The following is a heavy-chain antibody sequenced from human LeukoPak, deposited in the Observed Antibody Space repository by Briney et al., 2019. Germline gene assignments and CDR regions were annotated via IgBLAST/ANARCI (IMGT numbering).Heavy chain of an antibody. V-gene: IGHV3-30-3*01. CDR3: ARGGYSSSWLLDN. Sequence: GGSLRLSCAASGFIFNDYVIHWVRQAPGKGLEWVAVTSYDETNKHYADSAKGRFTISRDNSKNTLYLQMNSLRADDTAIYYCARGGYSSSWLLDNWSQGTLVIVSS. D-gene: IGHD6-13*01. CDR2: TSYDETNK. CDR1: GFIFNDYV. J-gene: IGHJ4*02.